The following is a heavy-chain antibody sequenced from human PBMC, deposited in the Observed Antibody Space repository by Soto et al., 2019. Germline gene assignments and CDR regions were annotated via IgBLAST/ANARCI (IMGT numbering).Heavy chain of an antibody. CDR3: ASDRISKGRSSGYYSGY. V-gene: IGHV3-21*01. CDR1: GFTFSSYS. D-gene: IGHD3-22*01. J-gene: IGHJ4*02. Sequence: GGSLRLSCAASGFTFSSYSMNWVRQAPGKGLEWVSSISSSSSYIYYADSVKGRFTISRDNAKNSLYLQMNSLRAEDTAVYYCASDRISKGRSSGYYSGYWGQGTLVTVSS. CDR2: ISSSSSYI.